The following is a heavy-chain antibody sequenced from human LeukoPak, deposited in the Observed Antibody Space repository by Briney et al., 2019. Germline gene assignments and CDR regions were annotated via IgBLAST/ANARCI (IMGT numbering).Heavy chain of an antibody. Sequence: PSETLSLTCTVSGGSIGSSSYYWGWIRQPPGKGLEWIGTIYYSGSTYYNPSLKSRVTISVDTSKNQFSLKLSSVTAADTAVYYCARIGPLSYQLLWGRWFDPWGQGTLVTVSS. CDR2: IYYSGST. J-gene: IGHJ5*02. D-gene: IGHD2-2*01. V-gene: IGHV4-39*01. CDR3: ARIGPLSYQLLWGRWFDP. CDR1: GGSIGSSSYY.